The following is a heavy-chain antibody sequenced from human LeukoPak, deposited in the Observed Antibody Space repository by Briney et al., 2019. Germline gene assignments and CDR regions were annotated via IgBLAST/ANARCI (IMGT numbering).Heavy chain of an antibody. CDR1: GGSISSYY. CDR2: ISYSGSP. J-gene: IGHJ4*02. CDR3: ASSLGFGELAFDY. Sequence: SETLSLTCTVSGGSISSYYWSWIRQPPGKGLEWIGYISYSGSPNYNPSLKSRVTISVETSKNQFSLKLTSVTAADTAVYYCASSLGFGELAFDYWGQGTLVTVSS. V-gene: IGHV4-59*01. D-gene: IGHD3-10*01.